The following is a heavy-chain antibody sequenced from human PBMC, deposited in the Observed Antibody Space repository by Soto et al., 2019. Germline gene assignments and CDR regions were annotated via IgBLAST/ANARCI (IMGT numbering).Heavy chain of an antibody. CDR2: IYYSGST. CDR1: GGSISSYY. J-gene: IGHJ5*02. CDR3: ARGGDIVVVPAAIHNWFDP. D-gene: IGHD2-2*01. Sequence: PSETLSLTCTVSGGSISSYYWSWIRQPPGKGLEWIGYIYYSGSTNYNPSLRSRITISVDTSKNHLSLKMSSVTAADTAVYYCARGGDIVVVPAAIHNWFDPWGQGTLVTVSS. V-gene: IGHV4-59*01.